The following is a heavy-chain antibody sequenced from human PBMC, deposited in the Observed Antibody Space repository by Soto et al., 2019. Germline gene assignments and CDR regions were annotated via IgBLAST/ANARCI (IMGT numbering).Heavy chain of an antibody. J-gene: IGHJ5*02. CDR1: GGSVSSGDYY. D-gene: IGHD5-18*01. Sequence: QVQLQESGPGLVRPSETLSLTCTVSGGSVSSGDYYWTWIRQPPGKGLEWIGYVYYGGSTNYNPSLKSRVSISVETAKNQFSMRLSSVTAAETAVYYCERIPVDTYMISWFDPWGQGILVTVSS. CDR2: VYYGGST. CDR3: ERIPVDTYMISWFDP. V-gene: IGHV4-61*08.